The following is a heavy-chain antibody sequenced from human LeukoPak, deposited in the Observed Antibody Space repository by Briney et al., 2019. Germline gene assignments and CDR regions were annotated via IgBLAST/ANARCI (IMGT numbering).Heavy chain of an antibody. CDR2: IYSGGST. J-gene: IGHJ6*02. Sequence: GGSLRLSCAASGFTVSSNYMGWVRQAPGKGLEWVSVIYSGGSTYYADSVKGRFTISRDNSKNTLYLQMNSLRAEDTAVYYCARAYHYDFWSGYPGTLSSSPYYYGMDVWGQGTTVTVSS. V-gene: IGHV3-53*01. D-gene: IGHD3-3*01. CDR1: GFTVSSNY. CDR3: ARAYHYDFWSGYPGTLSSSPYYYGMDV.